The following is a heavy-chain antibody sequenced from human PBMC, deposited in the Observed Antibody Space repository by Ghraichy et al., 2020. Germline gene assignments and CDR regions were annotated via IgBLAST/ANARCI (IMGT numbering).Heavy chain of an antibody. Sequence: GGSLRLSCVASGFTLSGYWMNWVRQAPGKGLVWVSRIKSDGSATYYADSVKGRFTISRDNAKNTLYLEMHSLRAEDTAVYYCVKSDWFDPWGQGTLVTVSA. V-gene: IGHV3-74*01. J-gene: IGHJ5*02. CDR2: IKSDGSAT. CDR1: GFTLSGYW. CDR3: VKSDWFDP.